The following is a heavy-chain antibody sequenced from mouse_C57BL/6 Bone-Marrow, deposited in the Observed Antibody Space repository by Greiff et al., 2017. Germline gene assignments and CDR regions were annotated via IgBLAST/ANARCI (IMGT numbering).Heavy chain of an antibody. CDR2: IYPGDGDT. D-gene: IGHD2-2*01. CDR3: ARGGYDAWFAY. J-gene: IGHJ3*01. V-gene: IGHV1-82*01. Sequence: QVHVKQSGPELVKPGASVKISCKASGYAFSSSWMNWVKQRPGKGLEWIGRIYPGDGDTNYNGKFKGKATLTADKSFSTAYMQLSSLTSEDSAVYFCARGGYDAWFAYWGQGTLVTGSA. CDR1: GYAFSSSW.